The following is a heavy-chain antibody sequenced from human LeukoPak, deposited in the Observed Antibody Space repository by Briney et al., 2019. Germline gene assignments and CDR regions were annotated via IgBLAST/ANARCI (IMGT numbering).Heavy chain of an antibody. CDR1: GFIFSSYG. V-gene: IGHV3-33*01. CDR2: IWYDGNNE. J-gene: IGHJ4*02. Sequence: PGGSLRLSCAPSGFIFSSYGMQWVRQAPGKGLEWVAVIWYDGNNEYYADSVKGRFTISRDNSKNTLYLQMNSLRAEVTAVYYCARAHSYCEKIPLFDYWGQGTLVTVSS. D-gene: IGHD1-26*01. CDR3: ARAHSYCEKIPLFDY.